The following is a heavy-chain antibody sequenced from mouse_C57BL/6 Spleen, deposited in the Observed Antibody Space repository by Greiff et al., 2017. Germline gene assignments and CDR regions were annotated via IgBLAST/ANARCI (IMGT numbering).Heavy chain of an antibody. D-gene: IGHD2-14*01. CDR1: GYTFTSYW. V-gene: IGHV1-53*01. J-gene: IGHJ4*01. CDR3: ARSGYDVAMGY. Sequence: QVQLQQPGTELAKPGASVKLSCKASGYTFTSYWMHWVKQRPGQGLEWIGNINPSNGGTNYNEKFKSKAKLTEDKSSSTAYMQLSSLTSEDSAVYYWARSGYDVAMGYWGQGTSVTVSS. CDR2: INPSNGGT.